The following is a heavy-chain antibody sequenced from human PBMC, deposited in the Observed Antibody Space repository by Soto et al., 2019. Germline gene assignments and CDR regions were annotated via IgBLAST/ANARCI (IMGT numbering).Heavy chain of an antibody. D-gene: IGHD3-10*01. CDR3: ARDLDGSGSYYTDY. CDR1: GYTFTNYG. CDR2: ISAWGNT. J-gene: IGHJ4*02. V-gene: IGHV1-18*01. Sequence: QVQLVQSGAEVKKPGASVKVSCKASGYTFTNYGISWVRQAPGQGLEWMGWISAWGNTNYAQKLQGGVTMTTDTSASTAFMELRSLRSDDTAMYFCARDLDGSGSYYTDYWGQGTLVTVSS.